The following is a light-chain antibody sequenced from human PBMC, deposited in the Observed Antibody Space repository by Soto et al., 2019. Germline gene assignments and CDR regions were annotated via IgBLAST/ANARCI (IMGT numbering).Light chain of an antibody. J-gene: IGKJ4*01. CDR1: QTLLRSSNNRNY. CDR2: WAS. CDR3: QQYLDPPLT. V-gene: IGKV4-1*01. Sequence: DVVMTQSPDSLAVSLGERATINCKSSQTLLRSSNNRNYLAWYQQKPGQPPKLLMYWASTRESGVPDRFSGRGSGTDFTLTISGLRAEDVAVYYCQQYLDPPLTFGGGTKVEIK.